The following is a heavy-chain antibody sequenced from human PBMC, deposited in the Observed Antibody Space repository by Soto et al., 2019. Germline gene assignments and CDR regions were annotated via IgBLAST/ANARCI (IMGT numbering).Heavy chain of an antibody. D-gene: IGHD6-19*01. CDR3: ARVIAVAGTPHWFDP. Sequence: SETLSLTCAVYGGSFSGYYWSWIRQPPGKGLEWIGENNHSGSTNYNPSLKSRVTISVDTSKNQFSLKLSSVTAADTAVYYCARVIAVAGTPHWFDPWGQGTLVTVSS. V-gene: IGHV4-34*01. CDR1: GGSFSGYY. CDR2: NNHSGST. J-gene: IGHJ5*02.